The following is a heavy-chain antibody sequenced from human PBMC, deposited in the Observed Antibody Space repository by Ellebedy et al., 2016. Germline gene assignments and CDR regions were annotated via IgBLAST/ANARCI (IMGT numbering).Heavy chain of an antibody. D-gene: IGHD4-17*01. CDR1: GGTFTSYA. V-gene: IGHV1-69*06. J-gene: IGHJ4*02. CDR2: IIPFFPSA. Sequence: SVKVSXXASGGTFTSYAINWVRQAPGHGLEWVGGIIPFFPSANYAQRFQGRVTISADKSTSTVHLEVGRLRSDDTAVYYCARAGGDYGDSPGYFDYWGQGTLVTVSS. CDR3: ARAGGDYGDSPGYFDY.